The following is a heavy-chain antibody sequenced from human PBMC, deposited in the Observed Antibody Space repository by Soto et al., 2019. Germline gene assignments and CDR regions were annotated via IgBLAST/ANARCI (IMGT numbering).Heavy chain of an antibody. CDR3: ARDRGSGSYYNNYYYYGMDV. J-gene: IGHJ6*02. V-gene: IGHV5-51*01. Sequence: GESLKISCKGSGYSFTSYWISWVRQMPGKGLEWMGIIYPGDSDTRYSPSFQGQVTISADKSISTAYLQWSSLKASDTAMYYCARDRGSGSYYNNYYYYGMDVWGQGTTVTVSS. CDR2: IYPGDSDT. CDR1: GYSFTSYW. D-gene: IGHD3-10*01.